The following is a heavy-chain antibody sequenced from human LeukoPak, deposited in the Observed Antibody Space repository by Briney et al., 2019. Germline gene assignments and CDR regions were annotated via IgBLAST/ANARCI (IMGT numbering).Heavy chain of an antibody. Sequence: ASVKVSCKASGYTFTGYYMHWVRQAPGQGLKWMGWINPNSGGTNYAQKFQGRVTMTRDTSISTAYMELSRLRSDDTAVYYCARDYDSSGYYSYNWFDPWGQGTLVTVSS. CDR2: INPNSGGT. D-gene: IGHD3-22*01. V-gene: IGHV1-2*02. CDR1: GYTFTGYY. J-gene: IGHJ5*02. CDR3: ARDYDSSGYYSYNWFDP.